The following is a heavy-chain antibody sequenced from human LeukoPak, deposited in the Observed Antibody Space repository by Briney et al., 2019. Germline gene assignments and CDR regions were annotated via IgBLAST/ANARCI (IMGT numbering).Heavy chain of an antibody. V-gene: IGHV3-7*03. CDR3: ARSSYSSSSSV. Sequence: SGGSLRLSWAVSGFTFSGFWMSWPGQAPGKGLEGVASINSDGREGYYADVVKGRFTISRDNAKNSLYLQINSLRAEDTAVYYCARSSYSSSSSVWGQGTMVTVSS. CDR1: GFTFSGFW. J-gene: IGHJ3*01. CDR2: INSDGREG. D-gene: IGHD6-6*01.